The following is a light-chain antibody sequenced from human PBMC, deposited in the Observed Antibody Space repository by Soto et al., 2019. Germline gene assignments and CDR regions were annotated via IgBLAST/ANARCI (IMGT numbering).Light chain of an antibody. CDR3: QQYGSPPLT. CDR1: QDISSY. CDR2: DAS. Sequence: DIQMTQSPSSLSASVGDRVTITCQASQDISSYLNWYQQKPGKAPKLLIYDASNLETGVPARFSGSGSGTDFTFTISRLQPEDIAAYYCQQYGSPPLTFGGGTKVEIK. V-gene: IGKV1-33*01. J-gene: IGKJ4*01.